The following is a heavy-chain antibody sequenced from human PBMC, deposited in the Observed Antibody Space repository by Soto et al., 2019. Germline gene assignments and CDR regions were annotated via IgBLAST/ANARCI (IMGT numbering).Heavy chain of an antibody. CDR2: ISWNGGPI. V-gene: IGHV3-9*01. J-gene: IGHJ4*02. CDR3: VKDGYCSSTSCYGHDFDY. Sequence: EVELVESGGGLGQPGRSLRLSCAASGFTLFDYAMHWVRQAPGKGLEWVAGISWNGGPIGYADSVKGRFIIARDNAKNSLYLQMNGLRAEDTALYYCVKDGYCSSTSCYGHDFDYWGQGTLVIVSS. CDR1: GFTLFDYA. D-gene: IGHD2-2*01.